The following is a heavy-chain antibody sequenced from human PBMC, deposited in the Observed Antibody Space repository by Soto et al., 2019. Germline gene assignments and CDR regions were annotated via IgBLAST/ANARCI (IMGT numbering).Heavy chain of an antibody. CDR1: GYPLGTYA. J-gene: IGHJ4*02. CDR3: ARTYNWNSEGFDH. CDR2: ISTNSGNT. D-gene: IGHD1-7*01. Sequence: QVQLEQSGAEVKEPGASVKVSCKASGYPLGTYAITWVRQAPGQGLEWVGWISTNSGNTYYAQNFQGRVTLTTDTSTTTAYMELMSLTSDDTAIYYCARTYNWNSEGFDHWGQGTLVTVST. V-gene: IGHV1-18*04.